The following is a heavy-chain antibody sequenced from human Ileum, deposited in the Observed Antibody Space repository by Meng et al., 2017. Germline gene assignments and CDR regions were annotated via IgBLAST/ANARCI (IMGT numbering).Heavy chain of an antibody. D-gene: IGHD1-26*01. Sequence: QVQLNQWGAGLLEPSETLALTCAVFGGSFNDYYWSWVRQSPGKGLEWIGQIHHSGRTNYTSSLERRVTISVDTSKSQFSLKLTSVTAADTAMYYCVRGPARETHDFDYWGQGALVTVSS. CDR1: GGSFNDYY. J-gene: IGHJ4*02. CDR3: VRGPARETHDFDY. V-gene: IGHV4-34*01. CDR2: IHHSGRT.